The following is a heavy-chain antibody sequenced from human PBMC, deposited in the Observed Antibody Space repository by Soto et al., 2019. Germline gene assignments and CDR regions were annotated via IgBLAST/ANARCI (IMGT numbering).Heavy chain of an antibody. J-gene: IGHJ5*01. V-gene: IGHV5-51*01. CDR3: VRRFSARYFEIWFDS. CDR1: GYRFSAYS. CDR2: IYPGDSET. Sequence: GESLKISCKGSGYRFSAYSIAWVRQMPGKGLEWMGIIYPGDSETRYSPSFQSHVTISADKSINTAYLQWSSLKASDTAIYYCVRRFSARYFEIWFDSWGEGTLVTVSS. D-gene: IGHD1-26*01.